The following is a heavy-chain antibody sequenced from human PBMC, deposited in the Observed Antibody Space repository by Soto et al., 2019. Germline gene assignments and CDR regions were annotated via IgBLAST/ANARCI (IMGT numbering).Heavy chain of an antibody. D-gene: IGHD6-13*01. J-gene: IGHJ1*01. CDR1: GYTFSNYG. Sequence: QVQLVQSGDEVKKPGASVKVSCKASGYTFSNYGISWVRQAPEQGPEWMGWISGYNGNTNYAQTLQGRVTMTTDTSTSTAYMELRSLRSDDTAIYYCARGGSSWSAEYYQHWGQGTLVIVSS. CDR3: ARGGSSWSAEYYQH. V-gene: IGHV1-18*01. CDR2: ISGYNGNT.